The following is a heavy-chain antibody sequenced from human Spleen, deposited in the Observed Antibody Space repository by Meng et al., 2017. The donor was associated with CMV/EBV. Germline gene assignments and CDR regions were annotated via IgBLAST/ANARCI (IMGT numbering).Heavy chain of an antibody. J-gene: IGHJ6*02. CDR1: GFTFSSYA. Sequence: GGSLRLSCAASGFTFSSYAMSWVRQAPGKGLEWVAVISYDGSNKYYADSVKGRFTISRDNSKNTLYLQMNSLRAEDTAVYYCASGVIGRTYYYYGMDVWGQGTTVTVSS. CDR2: ISYDGSNK. V-gene: IGHV3-30-3*01. D-gene: IGHD1-26*01. CDR3: ASGVIGRTYYYYGMDV.